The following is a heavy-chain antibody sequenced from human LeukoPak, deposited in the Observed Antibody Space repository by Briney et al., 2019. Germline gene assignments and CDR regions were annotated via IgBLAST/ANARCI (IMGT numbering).Heavy chain of an antibody. CDR3: AKQISYDSSGYYSHAFDI. J-gene: IGHJ3*02. CDR1: GFTFSSYA. D-gene: IGHD3-22*01. CDR2: ISGSGGST. V-gene: IGHV3-23*01. Sequence: GGSLRLSCAASGFTFSSYAMSWVRQAPGKGLEWVSAISGSGGSTYYVDSVKGRFTISRDNSKNTLYLQMNSLRAEDTAVYYCAKQISYDSSGYYSHAFDIWGQGTMVTVSS.